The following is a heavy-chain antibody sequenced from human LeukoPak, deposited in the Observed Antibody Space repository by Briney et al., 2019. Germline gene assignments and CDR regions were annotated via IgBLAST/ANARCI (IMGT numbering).Heavy chain of an antibody. CDR3: VRRGDASSGWGDHDY. J-gene: IGHJ4*02. Sequence: QGGESLRLSCEAAGFRLNRNAISWVRQAPGKGMEWVSTIGGSGDKTFYADSVKGRFTISRDNSKNMLHLQMSSLTGEDTALYYCVRRGDASSGWGDHDYWGQGALVTASS. CDR1: GFRLNRNA. CDR2: IGGSGDKT. D-gene: IGHD6-19*01. V-gene: IGHV3-23*01.